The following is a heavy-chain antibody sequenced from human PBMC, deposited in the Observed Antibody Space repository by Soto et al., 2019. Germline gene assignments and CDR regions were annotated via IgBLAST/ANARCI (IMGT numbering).Heavy chain of an antibody. D-gene: IGHD4-17*01. J-gene: IGHJ5*02. CDR2: ISSDGGNK. Sequence: QVQLVEFGGGVVQPGRSLRLSCAASGFTFSSYAMHWVRQAPGKGLEWVTVISSDGGNKYYADSVKGRFTISRDNSKNALYLQMNSLRAEDTAVYHCARAPGYGDYWWRWFDPWGQGTLVTVSS. V-gene: IGHV3-30-3*01. CDR1: GFTFSSYA. CDR3: ARAPGYGDYWWRWFDP.